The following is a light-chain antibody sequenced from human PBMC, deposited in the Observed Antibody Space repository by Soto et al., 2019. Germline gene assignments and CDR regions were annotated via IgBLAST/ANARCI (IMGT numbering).Light chain of an antibody. CDR1: RSDAGRYNY. J-gene: IGLJ2*01. CDR3: SSYSTTSSPHVL. V-gene: IGLV2-14*01. Sequence: QSALTQPASVSGSPGQSITISCTGTRSDAGRYNYVSWYQQHPGKAPKLLIYEVTYRPSGVSTRFSASKSGSTASLTISGIQAEDEADYYCSSYSTTSSPHVLFGGGTKVTVL. CDR2: EVT.